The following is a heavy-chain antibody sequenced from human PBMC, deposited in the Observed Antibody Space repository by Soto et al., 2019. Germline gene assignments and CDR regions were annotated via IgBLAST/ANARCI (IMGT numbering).Heavy chain of an antibody. CDR3: ATGGGWLTDY. CDR2: IHNTGGT. Sequence: QVQLQESGPRLMKPSETLSLTCTVSGASISNHYCQWFRQPPGKGLEWIGYIHNTGGTNYNPSLKSPVTISLETSKNQFSLKLTSVTVEDTAVYYCATGGGWLTDYWGQGIRVTVSS. J-gene: IGHJ4*02. CDR1: GASISNHY. V-gene: IGHV4-59*11. D-gene: IGHD6-19*01.